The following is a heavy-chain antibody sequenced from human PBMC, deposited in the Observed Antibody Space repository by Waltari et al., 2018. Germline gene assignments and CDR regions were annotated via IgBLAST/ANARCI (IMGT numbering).Heavy chain of an antibody. CDR1: GGTFSSSA. V-gene: IGHV1-69*05. J-gene: IGHJ6*03. CDR2: IIPIFGTA. D-gene: IGHD1-7*01. CDR3: ARGELELRINMDV. Sequence: QGPLVQSGAEVTKPGSSVKVSCKASGGTFSSSAISWVRQAPGQGLELMGGIIPIFGTANYAQKFQGRVTITTDESTSTAYMELSSLRSEDTAVYYCARGELELRINMDVWGKGTTVTVSS.